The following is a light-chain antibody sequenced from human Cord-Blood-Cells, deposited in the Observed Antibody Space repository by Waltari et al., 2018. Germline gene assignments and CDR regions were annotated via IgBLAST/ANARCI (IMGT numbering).Light chain of an antibody. V-gene: IGKV1-5*03. CDR3: QQYNSYWT. J-gene: IGKJ1*01. CDR2: KAS. CDR1: QSISSW. Sequence: DIQMTQSPSTLSASVGDRVTITCWASQSISSWLAWYQQTPGKAPKLLIYKASSLESGVPSRFSGSGSGTEFTLTISSLQPDYFATYYCQQYNSYWTFGQGTKVEIK.